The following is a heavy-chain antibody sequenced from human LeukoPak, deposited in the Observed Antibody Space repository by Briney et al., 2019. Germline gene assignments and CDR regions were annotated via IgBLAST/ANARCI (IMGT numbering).Heavy chain of an antibody. CDR1: GYTFTSYD. Sequence: ASVKVSCKASGYTFTSYDINWVRQATGQGLEWMGWMNPNSGNTGYAQKFQGRVTMTRNTSISTAYMELSSLRSEDTAVYYCESRDCSGGSCYAGFDPWGQGTLVTVSS. V-gene: IGHV1-8*01. CDR2: MNPNSGNT. D-gene: IGHD2-15*01. J-gene: IGHJ5*02. CDR3: ESRDCSGGSCYAGFDP.